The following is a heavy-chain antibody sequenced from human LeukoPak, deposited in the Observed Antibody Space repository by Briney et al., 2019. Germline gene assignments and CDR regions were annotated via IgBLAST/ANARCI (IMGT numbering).Heavy chain of an antibody. CDR1: GGSISSGGYY. CDR3: ARDLGGSYKWEPSGGYNWFDP. J-gene: IGHJ5*02. Sequence: SQTLSLTCTVSGGSISSGGYYWSWIRQHPGKGLEWIGYIYYSGSTYYNPSLKSRVTISVDTSKNQFSLKLSSVTAADTAVYCCARDLGGSYKWEPSGGYNWFDPWGQGTLVTVSS. D-gene: IGHD1-26*01. CDR2: IYYSGST. V-gene: IGHV4-31*03.